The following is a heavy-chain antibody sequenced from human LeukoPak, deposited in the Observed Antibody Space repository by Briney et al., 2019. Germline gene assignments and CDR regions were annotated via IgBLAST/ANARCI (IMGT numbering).Heavy chain of an antibody. CDR1: GFSFSSYW. Sequence: GGSLRLSCAASGFSFSSYWMSWVRQAPGKGLEWVANIKGDGSDNHYVDSVRGRFAISRDNAKNSLYLQMNSLRAEDTAVYYCARDLGYYRADYWGQGTLVTVSS. CDR2: IKGDGSDN. D-gene: IGHD1-26*01. V-gene: IGHV3-7*04. CDR3: ARDLGYYRADY. J-gene: IGHJ4*02.